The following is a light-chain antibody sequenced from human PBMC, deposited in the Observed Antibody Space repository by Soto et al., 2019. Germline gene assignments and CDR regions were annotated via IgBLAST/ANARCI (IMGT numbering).Light chain of an antibody. J-gene: IGKJ1*01. CDR1: QSISSQ. CDR3: RQYQSYWT. Sequence: DIQMTQSPSTLYASVGDRVSITCRASQSISSQLAWYQQKPGKAHNLLIYQASKLETGVPSRFTGSVSGTEFTLTISGLQPDELATDYCRQYQSYWTFGQGTKVEVK. V-gene: IGKV1-5*03. CDR2: QAS.